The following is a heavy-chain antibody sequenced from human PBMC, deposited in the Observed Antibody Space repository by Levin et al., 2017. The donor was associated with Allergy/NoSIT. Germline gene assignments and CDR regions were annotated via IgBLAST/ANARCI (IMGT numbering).Heavy chain of an antibody. CDR3: VKGPNNSWYKGLFQR. Sequence: SCSASAFTFSFYAMYWVRQAPGTGLEYVSAISGNGGETYYADSVKGRFIISRDNSKNTLYLQMSSLRPEDTAMYYCVKGPNNSWYKGLFQRGGQGTLVTVSS. J-gene: IGHJ1*01. D-gene: IGHD6-13*01. CDR2: ISGNGGET. V-gene: IGHV3-64D*06. CDR1: AFTFSFYA.